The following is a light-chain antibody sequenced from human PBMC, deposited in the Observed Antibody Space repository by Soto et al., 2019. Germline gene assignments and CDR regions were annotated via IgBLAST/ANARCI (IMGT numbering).Light chain of an antibody. CDR1: LSVSSY. Sequence: VVLTQSPATLSLSPGERATLSCRASLSVSSYLAWYQQKPGQAPRLLIYDASTRATGIPGRFSGSGSGTEFTLIISSLQSEDFAVYYCQQYNEWPETFGHGTKVDIK. V-gene: IGKV3-15*01. CDR3: QQYNEWPET. J-gene: IGKJ1*01. CDR2: DAS.